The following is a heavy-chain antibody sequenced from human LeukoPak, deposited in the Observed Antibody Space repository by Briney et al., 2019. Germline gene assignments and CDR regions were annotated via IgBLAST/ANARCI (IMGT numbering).Heavy chain of an antibody. CDR2: IYPGDSDT. J-gene: IGHJ6*02. CDR3: ARHLLGYCSGGSCYSNPADYYYYYGMDV. Sequence: GESLKISCKGSGYSFTSYWIGWVRQMPGKGLEWMGIIYPGDSDTRYSPSFQGQVTISADKSISTAYLRWSSLKASDTAMYYCARHLLGYCSGGSCYSNPADYYYYYGMDVWGQGTTVTVSS. D-gene: IGHD2-15*01. V-gene: IGHV5-51*01. CDR1: GYSFTSYW.